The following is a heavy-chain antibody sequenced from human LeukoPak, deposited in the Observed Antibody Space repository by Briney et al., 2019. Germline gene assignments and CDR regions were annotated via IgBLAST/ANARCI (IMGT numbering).Heavy chain of an antibody. CDR1: GFTFINAW. Sequence: GGSLRLSCAASGFTFINAWMSWVHQAPGKGLVWVSRINSDGSSTTYADSVKGRFTISRDNAKNTLYLQMNSLRAEDTAVYYCARALYCSASSCYSGPDYWGQGTLVTVSS. V-gene: IGHV3-74*01. J-gene: IGHJ4*02. CDR2: INSDGSST. D-gene: IGHD2-15*01. CDR3: ARALYCSASSCYSGPDY.